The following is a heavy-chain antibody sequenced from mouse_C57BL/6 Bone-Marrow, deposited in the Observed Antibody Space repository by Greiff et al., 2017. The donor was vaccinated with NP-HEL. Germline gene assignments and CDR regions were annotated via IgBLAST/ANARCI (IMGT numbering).Heavy chain of an antibody. J-gene: IGHJ3*01. CDR3: ARPPWFAY. CDR1: GFTFSSYA. V-gene: IGHV5-4*03. Sequence: DVKLVESGGGLVKPGGSLKLSCAASGFTFSSYAMSWVRQTPEKRLEWVATISDGGSYTYYPDNVKGRFTISRDNAKNNLYLQMSHLKSEDTAMYYCARPPWFAYWGQGTLVTVSA. CDR2: ISDGGSYT.